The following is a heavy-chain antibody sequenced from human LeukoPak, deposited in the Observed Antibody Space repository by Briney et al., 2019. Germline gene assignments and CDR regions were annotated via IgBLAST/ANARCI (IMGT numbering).Heavy chain of an antibody. V-gene: IGHV1-8*01. CDR1: GYTFTSYD. Sequence: ASVKVSCKASGYTFTSYDINWVRQATGQGLEWMGWMNPNSGNTGYARKFQGRVTMTRDTSTSTVYMELSSLRSEDTAIYYCVRNVGSGFDYWGQGTLVTASS. CDR2: MNPNSGNT. J-gene: IGHJ4*02. CDR3: VRNVGSGFDY. D-gene: IGHD1-1*01.